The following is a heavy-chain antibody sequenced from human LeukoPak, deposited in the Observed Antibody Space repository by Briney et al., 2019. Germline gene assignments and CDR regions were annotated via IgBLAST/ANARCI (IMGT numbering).Heavy chain of an antibody. CDR3: ARVAAIYPHYYYYMDV. CDR2: IYYSEST. J-gene: IGHJ6*03. Sequence: KSSETLSLTCTVSGGSISSYSWSRIRQPPWKGLEWIGYIYYSESTNYNPSLKSRVTISVDTSKNQFSLKLSSVTAADTAVYYCARVAAIYPHYYYYMDVWGKGTTVTVSS. V-gene: IGHV4-59*01. CDR1: GGSISSYS. D-gene: IGHD3-3*01.